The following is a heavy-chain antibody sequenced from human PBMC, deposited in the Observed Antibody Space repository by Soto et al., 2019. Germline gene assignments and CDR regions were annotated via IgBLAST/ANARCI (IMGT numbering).Heavy chain of an antibody. CDR1: GFTSSSYS. D-gene: IGHD3-10*01. CDR2: ISGSGGST. V-gene: IGHV3-23*01. J-gene: IGHJ6*02. CDR3: ARDRGRSGSYYYYYYGMDV. Sequence: GGSLRLSCAASGFTSSSYSMSWVRQAPGKGLDWVSAISGSGGSTYYADSVKGRFTISRDNSKNTLYLQMNSLRAEDTAVYYCARDRGRSGSYYYYYYGMDVWGQATTVTVSS.